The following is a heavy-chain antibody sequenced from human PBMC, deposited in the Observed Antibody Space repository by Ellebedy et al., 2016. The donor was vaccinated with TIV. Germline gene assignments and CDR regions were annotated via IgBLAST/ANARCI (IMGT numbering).Heavy chain of an antibody. V-gene: IGHV3-74*01. J-gene: IGHJ4*02. Sequence: GGSLRLSCAASGFTFSNYWMHWVRQAPGKGLEWVSRISSEGTNTYYADSVKGRFTISRDNAKNTLYLQMNSLRAEDTAVYYCATDEGGSYDSWGQGTRVSVSS. CDR1: GFTFSNYW. CDR3: ATDEGGSYDS. CDR2: ISSEGTNT. D-gene: IGHD1-26*01.